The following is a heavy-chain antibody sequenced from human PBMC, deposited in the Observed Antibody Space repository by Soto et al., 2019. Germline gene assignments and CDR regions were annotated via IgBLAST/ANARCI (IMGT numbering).Heavy chain of an antibody. CDR1: GGSLSSYW. V-gene: IGHV4-59*01. CDR3: ARGPGASGTYHNFFDY. D-gene: IGHD3-10*01. Sequence: SETLSLTCTVSGGSLSSYWWSWIRQPPGKGLEWIGYIYYTGSTNYNPSLKSRVTISLDASKNQFSLNLNSATAADTAVYYCARGPGASGTYHNFFDYWGPGTLVTVSS. J-gene: IGHJ4*02. CDR2: IYYTGST.